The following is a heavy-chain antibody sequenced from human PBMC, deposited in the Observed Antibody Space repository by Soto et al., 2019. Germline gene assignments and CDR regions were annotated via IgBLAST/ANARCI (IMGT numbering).Heavy chain of an antibody. CDR2: IYYTGND. J-gene: IGHJ4*02. CDR3: ARVFYFVPRDHTVTGYFDP. CDR1: GDSLSSHSYY. V-gene: IGHV4-61*01. D-gene: IGHD4-17*01. Sequence: PSETLSLTCTVSGDSLSSHSYYWTWVRQPPGLGLDGLGYIYYTGNDNSYPSITGRVTLSVDKSRNQFYLRLAPVTTADMDVYYCARVFYFVPRDHTVTGYFDPWGQGTLVTVSS.